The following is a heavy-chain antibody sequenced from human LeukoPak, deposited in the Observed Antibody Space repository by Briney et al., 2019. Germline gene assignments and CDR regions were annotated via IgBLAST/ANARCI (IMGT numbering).Heavy chain of an antibody. CDR2: ISSDSSYI. V-gene: IGHV3-21*04. CDR1: GFNFNTYT. D-gene: IGHD3-3*01. CDR3: AKDRVKAPSFWDY. Sequence: GGSLRLSCAASGFNFNTYTMNWVRQAPGKGLEWVSSISSDSSYIYYADAVHGRFTVSRDNAKYSLYLQMNSLRAEDTAVYYCAKDRVKAPSFWDYWGQGTLVTVSS. J-gene: IGHJ4*02.